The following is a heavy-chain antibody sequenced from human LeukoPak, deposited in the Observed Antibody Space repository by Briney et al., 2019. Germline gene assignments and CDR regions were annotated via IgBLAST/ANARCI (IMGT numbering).Heavy chain of an antibody. D-gene: IGHD4-17*01. CDR2: ISYDGSNK. V-gene: IGHV3-30*18. J-gene: IGHJ4*02. CDR3: AKGPYGRGFDY. CDR1: GFTFSSYG. Sequence: GGSLRLSFAASGFTFSSYGMHWVRQAPGKGLEWVAVISYDGSNKYYADSVKGRFTISRDNSKNTLYLQMNSLRAEDTAVYYCAKGPYGRGFDYWGQGTLVTVSS.